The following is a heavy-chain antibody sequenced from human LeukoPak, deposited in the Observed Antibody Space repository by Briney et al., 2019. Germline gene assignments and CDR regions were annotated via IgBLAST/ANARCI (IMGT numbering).Heavy chain of an antibody. CDR1: GGSISSSSYY. V-gene: IGHV4-39*07. D-gene: IGHD6-6*01. CDR2: IYYSGST. J-gene: IGHJ5*02. CDR3: ARVSIAARLNWFDP. Sequence: SETLSLTPTVSGGSISSSSYYWGWVRPPPRKGLEWVGSIYYSGSTYYNPSLKSRVTISVDTSKNQFSLKLSSVTAADTAVYYCARVSIAARLNWFDPWGQGTLVTVSS.